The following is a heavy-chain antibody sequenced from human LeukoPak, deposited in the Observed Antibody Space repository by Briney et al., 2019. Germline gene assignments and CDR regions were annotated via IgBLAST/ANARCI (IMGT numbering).Heavy chain of an antibody. J-gene: IGHJ4*02. CDR2: IYYSGST. Sequence: SETLSLTCTVSGGSISSYYWSWIRQPPGKGLEWIGYIYYSGSTYYNPSLKSRVTISVDTSKNQFSLKLSSVTAADTAVYYCARNGAGYFDYWGQGTLVTVSS. CDR1: GGSISSYY. D-gene: IGHD1-1*01. CDR3: ARNGAGYFDY. V-gene: IGHV4-59*06.